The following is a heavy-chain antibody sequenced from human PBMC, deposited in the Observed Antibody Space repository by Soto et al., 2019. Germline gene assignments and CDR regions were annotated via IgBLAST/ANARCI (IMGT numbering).Heavy chain of an antibody. CDR2: IRNKANSYNT. D-gene: IGHD1-26*01. V-gene: IGHV3-72*01. Sequence: EVQLVESGGGLVQPGGSLRLSCAASGFTFSDHYMEWVRQAPGKGLEWVGRIRNKANSYNTEYAASVKGRFTIARDDSTNSLYLKRNRLKNEDTYLCYCARSSGSYSRGLDYWGQGTPVIVSS. CDR3: ARSSGSYSRGLDY. CDR1: GFTFSDHY. J-gene: IGHJ4*02.